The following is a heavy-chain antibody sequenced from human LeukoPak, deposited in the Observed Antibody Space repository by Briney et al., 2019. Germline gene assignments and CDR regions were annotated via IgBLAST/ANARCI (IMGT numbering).Heavy chain of an antibody. CDR2: IYYSGNT. J-gene: IGHJ4*02. D-gene: IGHD3/OR15-3a*01. CDR1: GGSFSGYY. V-gene: IGHV4-34*01. Sequence: NPSETRSLTCAVYGGSFSGYYWSWIRQPPGKGLEWIGSIYYSGNTYYNASLKSQVSISIDTSKNQFSLRLTSVTAADTAVYYCARQTGSGLFILPGGQGTLVTVSS. CDR3: ARQTGSGLFILP.